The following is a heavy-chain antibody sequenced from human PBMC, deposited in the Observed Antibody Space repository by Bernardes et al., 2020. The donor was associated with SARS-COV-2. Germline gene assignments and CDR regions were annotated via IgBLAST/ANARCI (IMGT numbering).Heavy chain of an antibody. CDR2: IYYSGST. CDR1: GGSISSSSYY. Sequence: SETLSLTCTVSGGSISSSSYYWGWIRQPPGKGLEWIGSIYYSGSTYYNPSLKSRVTISVDTSKNQFSLKLSSVTAADTAVYYCARNYYDSSGYSGDDAFDIWGQGTMVTVSS. J-gene: IGHJ3*02. D-gene: IGHD3-22*01. V-gene: IGHV4-39*01. CDR3: ARNYYDSSGYSGDDAFDI.